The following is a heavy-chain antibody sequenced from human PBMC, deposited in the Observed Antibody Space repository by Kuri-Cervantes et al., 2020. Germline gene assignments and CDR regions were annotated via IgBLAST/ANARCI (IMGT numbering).Heavy chain of an antibody. CDR1: GGTFSSYA. CDR2: IIPIFGTA. Sequence: SVKVSCKASGGTFSSYAISWVRQAPGRGLEWMGGIIPIFGTANYAQKFQGGVTITADESTSTAYMELSSLRSEDTAVYYCASTYCGGDCYSMGYYYYYGMDVWGQGTTVTVSS. D-gene: IGHD2-21*02. J-gene: IGHJ6*02. CDR3: ASTYCGGDCYSMGYYYYYGMDV. V-gene: IGHV1-69*13.